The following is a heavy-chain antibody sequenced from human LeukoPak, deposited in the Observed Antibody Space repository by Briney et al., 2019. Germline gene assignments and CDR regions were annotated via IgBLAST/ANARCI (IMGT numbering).Heavy chain of an antibody. CDR1: GFTFSSYS. J-gene: IGHJ4*02. CDR3: AREVRVRASGSYHDY. Sequence: GGSLRLSCAASGFTFSSYSMNWVRQAPGKGLEWVSYISSSSSTIYYADSVKGRFTISRDNAKNSLYLQMNSLRAEDTAVYYCAREVRVRASGSYHDYWGQGTLVTVSS. CDR2: ISSSSSTI. V-gene: IGHV3-48*04. D-gene: IGHD1-26*01.